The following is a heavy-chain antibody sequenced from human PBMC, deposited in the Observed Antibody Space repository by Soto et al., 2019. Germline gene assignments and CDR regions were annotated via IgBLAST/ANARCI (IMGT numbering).Heavy chain of an antibody. Sequence: QVQLQESGPGLVKPSQTLSLTCTVSGGSISSGGYYWSWIRQHPGKGLEWIGYIYYSGSTYYNPSLKSRVTISLNTSKHQFSLKLSSVTAADTAVYYCARDLDGGPGGWFDPWGRGTLFTVSS. D-gene: IGHD2-15*01. CDR2: IYYSGST. J-gene: IGHJ5*02. V-gene: IGHV4-31*03. CDR1: GGSISSGGYY. CDR3: ARDLDGGPGGWFDP.